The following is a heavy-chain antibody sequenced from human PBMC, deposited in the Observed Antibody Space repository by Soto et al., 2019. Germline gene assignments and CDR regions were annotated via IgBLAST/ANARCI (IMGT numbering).Heavy chain of an antibody. V-gene: IGHV4-39*01. CDR2: IYYSGST. Sequence: SETLYLTCTVSGDSISSSTYFWGWVRQPPGKGLEWIGSIYYSGSTYYNPSLKSRVTISVDTSKNHFSLKLSSVTAADTAVYYCAKHLGESYFDCWGQGTLVTVSS. J-gene: IGHJ4*02. CDR1: GDSISSSTYF. CDR3: AKHLGESYFDC.